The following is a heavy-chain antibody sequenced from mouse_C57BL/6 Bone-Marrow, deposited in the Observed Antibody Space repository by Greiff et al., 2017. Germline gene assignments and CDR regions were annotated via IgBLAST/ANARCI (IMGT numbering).Heavy chain of an antibody. CDR1: GFNIKDDY. V-gene: IGHV14-4*01. CDR2: IDPENGDT. J-gene: IGHJ3*01. Sequence: VQLQQSVAELVRPGASVKLSCTASGFNIKDDYMHWVKQRPEQGLEWIGWIDPENGDTEYASKFQGKATITADTSSNTAYLQLSSLTSEDTAVYYCTLYWFAYWGQGTLVTVSA. CDR3: TLYWFAY.